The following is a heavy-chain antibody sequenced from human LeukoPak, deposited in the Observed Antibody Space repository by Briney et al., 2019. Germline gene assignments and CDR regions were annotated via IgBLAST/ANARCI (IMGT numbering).Heavy chain of an antibody. CDR3: ARDRGWYHADS. CDR2: ISYDGSNK. J-gene: IGHJ4*02. CDR1: GFTFSGYA. Sequence: GGSLRLSCAASGFTFSGYALHWVRQAPGKGLQWVAVISYDGSNKYYADSVKGRFTISRDNSKNTLYLQMNSLRAEDMGVYYCARDRGWYHADSWGQGTLVTVSS. D-gene: IGHD6-19*01. V-gene: IGHV3-30-3*01.